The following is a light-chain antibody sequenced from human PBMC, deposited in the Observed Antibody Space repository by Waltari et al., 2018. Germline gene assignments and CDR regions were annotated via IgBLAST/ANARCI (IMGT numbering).Light chain of an antibody. V-gene: IGKV3-15*01. CDR2: GAS. CDR3: QHYNNWPVA. J-gene: IGKJ4*01. Sequence: EIVMTQSPATLSVSPGERVTLSCRASQSVNSNLTWYQQKPGQAPRLLIYGASTSATGVAARFSGSGSGTEFTLTISSLQSEDFAVYYCQHYNNWPVAFGGGTKVEIK. CDR1: QSVNSN.